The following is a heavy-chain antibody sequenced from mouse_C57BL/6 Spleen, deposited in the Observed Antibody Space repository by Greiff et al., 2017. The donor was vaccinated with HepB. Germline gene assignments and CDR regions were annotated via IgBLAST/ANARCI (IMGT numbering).Heavy chain of an antibody. CDR3: ARYYGSRLVPPYWYFDV. CDR1: GYTFTDYY. CDR2: INPNNGGT. J-gene: IGHJ1*03. Sequence: EVQLQQSGPELVKPGASVKISCKASGYTFTDYYMNWVKQSHGKSLEWIGDINPNNGGTSYNQKFKGKATLTVDKSSSTAYMELRSLTSEDSAVYYCARYYGSRLVPPYWYFDVWGTGTTVTVSS. D-gene: IGHD1-1*01. V-gene: IGHV1-26*01.